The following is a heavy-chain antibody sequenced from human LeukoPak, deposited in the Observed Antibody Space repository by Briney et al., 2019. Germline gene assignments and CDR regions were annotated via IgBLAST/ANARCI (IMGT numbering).Heavy chain of an antibody. CDR3: ARGSPYHSSSRDTFFDY. CDR2: IKQDGSEK. J-gene: IGHJ4*02. V-gene: IGHV3-7*01. CDR1: GFTFSNAW. D-gene: IGHD1-14*01. Sequence: GGSLRLSWAASGFTFSNAWMNWVRQAPGKGLEWVANIKQDGSEKSYVESVKGRFTISRDNAKNSLYLQMNSLRAEDTALYYCARGSPYHSSSRDTFFDYWGQGTLVTVSS.